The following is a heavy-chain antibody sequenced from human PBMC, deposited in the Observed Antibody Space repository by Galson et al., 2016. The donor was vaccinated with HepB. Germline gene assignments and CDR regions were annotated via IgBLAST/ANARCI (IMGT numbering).Heavy chain of an antibody. J-gene: IGHJ3*02. Sequence: PALVKPTQTLTLTCTFSGFSLSTSGVGVGWIRQPPGKALEWLALIYWDDDKRYSPSLKSRVTITKDTSKNQVVLTMTNMDPVDTATYYCAHRRAYYDILTGDYADAFDIWGQGTMVTVSS. D-gene: IGHD3-9*01. CDR3: AHRRAYYDILTGDYADAFDI. CDR2: IYWDDDK. CDR1: GFSLSTSGVG. V-gene: IGHV2-5*02.